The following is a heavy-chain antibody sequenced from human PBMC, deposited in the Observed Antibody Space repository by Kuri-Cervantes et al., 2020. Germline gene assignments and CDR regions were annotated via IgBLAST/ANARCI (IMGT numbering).Heavy chain of an antibody. V-gene: IGHV1-2*02. CDR3: AVNEVDTAMVVL. CDR2: INPNSGGT. CDR1: GYTFTGYY. D-gene: IGHD5-18*01. J-gene: IGHJ4*02. Sequence: ASVKVSCKASGYTFTGYYMHWVRQAPGQGLEWMGWINPNSGGTNYAQNFQGRVTMTRNASISTAYMELSSLRSEDTAVYYCAVNEVDTAMVVLWGQGTLVTVSS.